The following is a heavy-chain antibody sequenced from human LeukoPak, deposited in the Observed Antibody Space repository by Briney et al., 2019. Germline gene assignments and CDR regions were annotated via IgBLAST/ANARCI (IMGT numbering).Heavy chain of an antibody. J-gene: IGHJ4*02. CDR2: ISSSSSYI. Sequence: PGGSLRLSCAASGFTFGSYWMNWVRQAPGKGLEWVSSISSSSSYIYYADSVKGRFTISRDNAKNSLYLQMNSLRAEDTAVYYCARESYGDYFIDYWGQGTLVTVSS. CDR1: GFTFGSYW. CDR3: ARESYGDYFIDY. D-gene: IGHD4-17*01. V-gene: IGHV3-21*01.